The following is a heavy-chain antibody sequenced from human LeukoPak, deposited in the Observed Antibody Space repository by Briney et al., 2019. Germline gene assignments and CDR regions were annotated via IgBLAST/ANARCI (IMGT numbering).Heavy chain of an antibody. CDR3: ARDGSGRLATPQYYYGMDV. Sequence: GASVKDSCKASGYTFTSYGISWVRQAPGQGLEWMGWISAYNGNTNYAQKLQSRVTMTTDTSTSTAYMELRSLRSDDTAVYYCARDGSGRLATPQYYYGMDVWGQGTTVTVSS. J-gene: IGHJ6*02. V-gene: IGHV1-18*01. CDR1: GYTFTSYG. CDR2: ISAYNGNT. D-gene: IGHD6-25*01.